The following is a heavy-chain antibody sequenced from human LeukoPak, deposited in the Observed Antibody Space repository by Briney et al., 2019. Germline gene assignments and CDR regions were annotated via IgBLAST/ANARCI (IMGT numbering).Heavy chain of an antibody. Sequence: PSGTLSLTCAVSGRSISSSNWWSWVRQPPGKGLEWIGEIYHSGSTNYNPSLKSRVTISVDKSKNQFSLKLSSVTAADTAVYYCASSYSSSWSVDYWGQGTLVTVSS. D-gene: IGHD6-13*01. CDR2: IYHSGST. J-gene: IGHJ4*02. CDR1: GRSISSSNW. V-gene: IGHV4-4*02. CDR3: ASSYSSSWSVDY.